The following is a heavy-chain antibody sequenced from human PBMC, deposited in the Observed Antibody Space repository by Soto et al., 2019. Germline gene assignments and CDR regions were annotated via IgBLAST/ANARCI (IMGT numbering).Heavy chain of an antibody. D-gene: IGHD6-6*01. CDR1: GFTFRSYS. J-gene: IGHJ6*02. V-gene: IGHV3-21*01. Sequence: KAGGSLRLSCAASGFTFRSYSMNWVRQAPGKGLEWVSSISSSSSYIYYADSVKGRFTISRDNAKNSLYLQMNSLRAEDTAVYYCAREGKSIAARGYYYYYGMDVWGQGTTVTVSS. CDR2: ISSSSSYI. CDR3: AREGKSIAARGYYYYYGMDV.